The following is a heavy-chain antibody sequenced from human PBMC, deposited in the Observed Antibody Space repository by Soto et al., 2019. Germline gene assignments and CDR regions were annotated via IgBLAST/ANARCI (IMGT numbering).Heavy chain of an antibody. CDR3: ARDRGATTDIVAVPAAVYGMDV. CDR2: INPNSGGT. V-gene: IGHV1-2*04. Sequence: GASVKVSCKASGYTFTGYYMHWVRQAPGQGLEWMGWINPNSGGTNYAQKFQGWVTMTRDTSISTAYMELSRLRSDDTAVYYCARDRGATTDIVAVPAAVYGMDVWGQGTTVTVSS. CDR1: GYTFTGYY. J-gene: IGHJ6*02. D-gene: IGHD2-2*01.